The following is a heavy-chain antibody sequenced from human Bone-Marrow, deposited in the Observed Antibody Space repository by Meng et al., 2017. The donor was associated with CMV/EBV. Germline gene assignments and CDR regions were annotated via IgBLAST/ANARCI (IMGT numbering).Heavy chain of an antibody. CDR1: GFILSNYS. V-gene: IGHV3-21*01. D-gene: IGHD2-8*01. Sequence: GESLKISCAASGFILSNYSMNWVRQAPGKGLEWVSSISSSGYYIHYAASMRGRFTISRDSAKNTLYLQMNSLRAEDTAVYYCAREGFLDIVLMVYAPVYFDYWGQGTLVTVSS. J-gene: IGHJ4*02. CDR3: AREGFLDIVLMVYAPVYFDY. CDR2: ISSSGYYI.